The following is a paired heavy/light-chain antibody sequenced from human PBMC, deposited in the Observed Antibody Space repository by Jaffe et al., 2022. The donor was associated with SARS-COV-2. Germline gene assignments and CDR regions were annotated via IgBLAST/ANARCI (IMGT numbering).Light chain of an antibody. J-gene: IGLJ3*02. CDR3: ISYTRSNTLV. CDR2: DVS. V-gene: IGLV2-14*01. Sequence: QSALTQPASVSGSPGQSITISCTGASSDVGSYNYVSWYQQHPGKAPKLMIFDVSSRPSGVSNRFSGSKSGNTASLTISGLQAEDEADYYCISYTRSNTLVFGGGTKLTVL. CDR1: SSDVGSYNY.
Heavy chain of an antibody. V-gene: IGHV1-46*04. Sequence: QVQLVQSGAEVKKPGASVNISCKASGYTFTTYYIHWVRQAPGQGLEWMAIINPSGGGTSYAQSLQGRVSMTTDTSTGTVYMELTSLRSEDTAVYYCARGGRKQWLTNFDYWGQGTLVTVSS. CDR1: GYTFTTYY. CDR3: ARGGRKQWLTNFDY. CDR2: INPSGGGT. J-gene: IGHJ4*02. D-gene: IGHD6-19*01.